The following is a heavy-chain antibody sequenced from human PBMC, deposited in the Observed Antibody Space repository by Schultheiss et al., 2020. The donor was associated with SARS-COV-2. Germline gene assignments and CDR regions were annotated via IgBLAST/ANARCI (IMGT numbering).Heavy chain of an antibody. CDR2: ISSSSSYI. V-gene: IGHV3-21*05. CDR3: ARDHSGHDY. Sequence: GGSLRLSCAASGFTFSSYAMHWVRQAPGKGLEWVSYISSSSSYIYYADSVKGRFTISRDNSKNTLYLQMNSLRAEDTAVYYCARDHSGHDYWGQGTLVTVSS. J-gene: IGHJ4*02. CDR1: GFTFSSYA. D-gene: IGHD1-26*01.